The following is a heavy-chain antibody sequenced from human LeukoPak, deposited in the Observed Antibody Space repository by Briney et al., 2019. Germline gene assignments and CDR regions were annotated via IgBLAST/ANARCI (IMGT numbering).Heavy chain of an antibody. CDR3: ARGSGSSWYFYFDY. V-gene: IGHV3-7*03. D-gene: IGHD6-13*01. Sequence: PGGSLRLSCAASGFTFSSYCMSWVRQAPGKGLEGVANIKQDGSEKYYVDSVKGRFTISRDNAKNSLYLQMNSLRAEDTALYYCARGSGSSWYFYFDYWGQGTLVTVSS. J-gene: IGHJ4*02. CDR1: GFTFSSYC. CDR2: IKQDGSEK.